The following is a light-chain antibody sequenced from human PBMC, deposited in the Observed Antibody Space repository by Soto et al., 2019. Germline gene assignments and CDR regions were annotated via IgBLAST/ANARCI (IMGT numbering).Light chain of an antibody. V-gene: IGKV3-11*01. J-gene: IGKJ5*01. CDR2: DAS. CDR1: QSVSSY. CDR3: QQRSNWPPIT. Sequence: EIVLTQSPGTLSLSPGERATLSCMSSQSVSSYLAWYQQKPGQAPRLLIYDASNRATGIPARFSGSGSGTDFTLTISSLEPEDFAVYYCQQRSNWPPITLGQGTRLEIK.